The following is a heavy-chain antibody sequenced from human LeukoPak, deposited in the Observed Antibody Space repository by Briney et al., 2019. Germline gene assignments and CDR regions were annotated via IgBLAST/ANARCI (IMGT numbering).Heavy chain of an antibody. D-gene: IGHD5-18*01. J-gene: IGHJ4*02. V-gene: IGHV3-21*01. CDR3: AREHPDTAMGH. Sequence: GRSLRLSYAASGFTFSSYAMHWVRQAPGKGLEWVSAISDSGVGTKHADSVKGRFTISRDNAKNSLYLQMNSLRAEDTAVYYGAREHPDTAMGHWGQGTLVTVSS. CDR2: ISDSGVGT. CDR1: GFTFSSYA.